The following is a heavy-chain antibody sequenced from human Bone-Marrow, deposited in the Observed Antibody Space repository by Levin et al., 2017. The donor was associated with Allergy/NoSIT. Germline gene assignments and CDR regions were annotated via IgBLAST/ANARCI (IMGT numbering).Heavy chain of an antibody. CDR2: ISDRSDYI. J-gene: IGHJ4*02. CDR1: GFIFRTYS. CDR3: ARDHTVFGVVSGLDH. D-gene: IGHD3-3*01. Sequence: GGSLRLSCTASGFIFRTYSLNWVRQAPGGRLEWVSSISDRSDYIYYADSVKGRFTISRDNGKNSLYLQMDSLRAEDTAVYYCARDHTVFGVVSGLDHWGQGTLVTVST. V-gene: IGHV3-21*01.